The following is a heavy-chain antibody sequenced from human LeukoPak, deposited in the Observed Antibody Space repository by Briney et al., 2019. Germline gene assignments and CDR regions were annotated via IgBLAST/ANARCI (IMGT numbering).Heavy chain of an antibody. CDR3: ARDAMVTSDFDY. V-gene: IGHV4-39*02. D-gene: IGHD5-18*01. J-gene: IGHJ4*02. CDR2: IYYSGST. CDR1: GGSISSSSYY. Sequence: SETLSLTCTVSGGSISSSSYYWGWIRQPPGKGLEWIGSIYYSGSTYYNPSLKSRVTISVDTSKNQFSLELSSVTAADTAVYYCARDAMVTSDFDYWGQGTLVTVSS.